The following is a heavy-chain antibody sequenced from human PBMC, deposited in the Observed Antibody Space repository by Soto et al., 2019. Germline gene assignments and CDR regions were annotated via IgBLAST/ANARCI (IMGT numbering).Heavy chain of an antibody. D-gene: IGHD6-19*01. V-gene: IGHV1-2*04. J-gene: IGHJ4*02. CDR1: GYTFTGYY. Sequence: QVQLVQSGAEVKKPGASVKVSCKASGYTFTGYYMHWVRQAPGQGLEWMGWINPNSGGTNYAQKFQGWVTMTRDTSISTAYMELSRLRSDDTAVYYCARAPRVAVAGNPHFDYWGQGTLVTVSS. CDR2: INPNSGGT. CDR3: ARAPRVAVAGNPHFDY.